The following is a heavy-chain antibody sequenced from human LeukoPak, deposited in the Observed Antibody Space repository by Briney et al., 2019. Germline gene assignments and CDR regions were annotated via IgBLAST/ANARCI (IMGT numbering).Heavy chain of an antibody. CDR3: ARDLGIDRFDS. CDR1: GFTFSNYW. V-gene: IGHV3-7*01. D-gene: IGHD7-27*01. Sequence: GGSWRLSCAASGFTFSNYWRSWFRQAPGKGLGWVANIRQDGNEKYYMDSVKGRFTISRDNAKTSLYLQISSLRVEDTAVYYCARDLGIDRFDSWGQGSLVTVSS. J-gene: IGHJ4*02. CDR2: IRQDGNEK.